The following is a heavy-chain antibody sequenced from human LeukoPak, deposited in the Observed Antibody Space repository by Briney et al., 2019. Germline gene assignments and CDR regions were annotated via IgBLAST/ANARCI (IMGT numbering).Heavy chain of an antibody. D-gene: IGHD3-3*01. CDR1: GFDFSSNW. V-gene: IGHV3-74*01. J-gene: IGHJ4*02. CDR3: AKDHYWSIDY. Sequence: GGSLRLSCAASGFDFSSNWMHWVRHAPGQGLVWVSRIKGDGISANYADSVKGRFTISRDIAKNTLYLQMNSLRAEDTGVYYCAKDHYWSIDYWGRGTLVTVSS. CDR2: IKGDGISA.